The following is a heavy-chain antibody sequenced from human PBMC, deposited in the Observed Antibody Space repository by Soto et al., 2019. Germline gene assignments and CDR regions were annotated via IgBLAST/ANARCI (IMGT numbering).Heavy chain of an antibody. CDR3: ARRGYGPGFPYYYGMDV. CDR1: GGSMSSYY. J-gene: IGHJ6*02. Sequence: TSETLSLTCTVSGGSMSSYYWSWIRQPPGKGLEWIGYIYYSGSTNYNPSLKSRGTMSVDTPKNQFSLKLSSVTAADTAVYYCARRGYGPGFPYYYGMDVWGQGTTVT. V-gene: IGHV4-59*01. CDR2: IYYSGST. D-gene: IGHD3-10*01.